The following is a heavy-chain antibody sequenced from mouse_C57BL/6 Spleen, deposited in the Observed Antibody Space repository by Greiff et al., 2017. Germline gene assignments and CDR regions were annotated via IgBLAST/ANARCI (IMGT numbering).Heavy chain of an antibody. J-gene: IGHJ4*01. D-gene: IGHD2-2*01. CDR3: ARLWGVTTPYSYYAMDY. CDR2: IHPNSGST. V-gene: IGHV1-64*01. CDR1: GYTFTSYW. Sequence: VQLQQPGAELVKPGASVKLSCKASGYTFTSYWMHWVKQRPGQGLEWIGMIHPNSGSTNYNEKFKSKATLTVDKSSSTAYMQLSSLTSEDSAVYYCARLWGVTTPYSYYAMDYWGQGTSVTVSS.